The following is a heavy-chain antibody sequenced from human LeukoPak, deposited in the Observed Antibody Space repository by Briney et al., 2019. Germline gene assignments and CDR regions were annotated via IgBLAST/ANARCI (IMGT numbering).Heavy chain of an antibody. CDR3: AGLDGMDV. CDR2: IYTTGTT. Sequence: SETLSLTCTVSGGSVNSGSHYWTWIRQTAGKGLEWIGRIYTTGTTNYNPSLKSRVTMSVDTSQNQFSLKLRSVTAADTAVYYCAGLDGMDVWGQGTTVTVSS. CDR1: GGSVNSGSHY. V-gene: IGHV4-61*02. J-gene: IGHJ6*02.